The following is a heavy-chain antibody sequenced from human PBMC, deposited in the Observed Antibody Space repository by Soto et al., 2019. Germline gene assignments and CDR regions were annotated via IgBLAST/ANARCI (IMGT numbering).Heavy chain of an antibody. CDR3: AKDKPGTTSFDY. Sequence: XGSLRLSCAASGFTFSSYSMSWVRQAPGKGLEWVSGISDRGDTTHYADSVKGRFTISRDTSKNTLYLQLNTLRADDTAVYYCAKDKPGTTSFDYWGQGTLVTVSS. D-gene: IGHD1-1*01. CDR1: GFTFSSYS. V-gene: IGHV3-23*01. CDR2: ISDRGDTT. J-gene: IGHJ4*02.